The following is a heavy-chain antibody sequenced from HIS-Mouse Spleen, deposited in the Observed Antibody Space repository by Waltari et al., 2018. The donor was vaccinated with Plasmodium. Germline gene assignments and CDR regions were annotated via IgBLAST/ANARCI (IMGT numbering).Heavy chain of an antibody. J-gene: IGHJ4*02. CDR2: INHSGST. Sequence: QVQLQQWGAGLLKPSATLSLTCAVYGGSFSGDYWSWIRQPPGKGLEWIGEINHSGSTNYNPSLKSRVTISVDTSKNQFSLKLSSVTAADTAVYYCASSGSGSYYYWGQGTLVTVSS. CDR3: ASSGSGSYYY. CDR1: GGSFSGDY. D-gene: IGHD3-10*01. V-gene: IGHV4-34*01.